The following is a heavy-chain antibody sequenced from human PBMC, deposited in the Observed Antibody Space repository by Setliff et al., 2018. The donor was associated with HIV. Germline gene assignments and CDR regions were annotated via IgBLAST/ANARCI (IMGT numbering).Heavy chain of an antibody. Sequence: SETLSLTCTVSGGSISSGGYYWSWIRQHPGKVLEWIGYIYYSGSTYYNPPLKSRVAMSVDTSKNQFPLELSSVTAADTAVYYCARARGLLPYYYLDVWGKGTTVTVSS. CDR2: IYYSGST. V-gene: IGHV4-31*03. CDR1: GGSISSGGYY. J-gene: IGHJ6*03. CDR3: ARARGLLPYYYLDV.